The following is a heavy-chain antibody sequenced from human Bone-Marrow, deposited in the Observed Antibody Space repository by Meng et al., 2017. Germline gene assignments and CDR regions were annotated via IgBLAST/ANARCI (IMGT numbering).Heavy chain of an antibody. J-gene: IGHJ4*02. CDR2: STNKANSYIT. V-gene: IGHV3-72*01. CDR3: ARLKGNYGD. D-gene: IGHD4-17*01. CDR1: GFTFSDHY. Sequence: GESLKISCAASGFTFSDHYMDWVRQAPGKGLEWVGRSTNKANSYITEYAASVKGRFTITRDDSKDSLYLQMNSLKTEDTAVYYCARLKGNYGDWGQGTPVTVSS.